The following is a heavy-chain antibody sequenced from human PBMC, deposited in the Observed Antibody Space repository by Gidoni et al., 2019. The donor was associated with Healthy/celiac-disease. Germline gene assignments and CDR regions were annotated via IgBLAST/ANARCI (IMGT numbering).Heavy chain of an antibody. J-gene: IGHJ4*02. CDR2: ISYDGSNK. CDR1: GFTFSSYG. CDR3: AKDQGWFGIY. D-gene: IGHD3-10*01. V-gene: IGHV3-30*18. Sequence: QVQLVESGGGVVQPGGSVRLSCAASGFTFSSYGMHWVRQAPGKGLEWVAVISYDGSNKYYADSVKGRFTISRDNSKNTLYLQMNSLRAEDTAVYYCAKDQGWFGIYWGQGTLVTVSS.